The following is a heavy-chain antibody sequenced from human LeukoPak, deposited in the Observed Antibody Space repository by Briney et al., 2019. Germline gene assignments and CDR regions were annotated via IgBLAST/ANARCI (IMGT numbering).Heavy chain of an antibody. CDR1: GFTFSSYE. D-gene: IGHD2-2*01. V-gene: IGHV3-48*03. CDR3: AREPTSSTSAFDY. J-gene: IGHJ4*02. CDR2: ISSSGSTI. Sequence: PGGSLRLSCAASGFTFSSYEMNWVRQAPGKGLEWVSYISSSGSTIYYVDSVKGRFTISRDNAKNSLYLQMNSLRAEDTAVYYCAREPTSSTSAFDYWGQGTLVTVSS.